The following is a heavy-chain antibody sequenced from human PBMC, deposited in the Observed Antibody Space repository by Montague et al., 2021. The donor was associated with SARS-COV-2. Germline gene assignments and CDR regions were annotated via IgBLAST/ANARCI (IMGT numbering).Heavy chain of an antibody. D-gene: IGHD3-9*01. CDR2: ISFDGSDK. CDR1: GFTFSNYA. CDR3: ARAHDILPGYFGHDAFDI. J-gene: IGHJ3*02. Sequence: SLRLSCAASGFTFSNYAMYWVRQAPGKGLEWMAFISFDGSDKSSADSVRGRFTISRDNSKNTLYLQMSSLRTEDTALYYCARAHDILPGYFGHDAFDIWGQGTMVTVST. V-gene: IGHV3-30*04.